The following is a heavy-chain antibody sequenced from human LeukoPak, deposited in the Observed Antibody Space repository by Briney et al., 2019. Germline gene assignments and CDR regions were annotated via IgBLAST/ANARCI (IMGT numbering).Heavy chain of an antibody. V-gene: IGHV1-24*01. J-gene: IGHJ4*02. CDR3: ATGAGGYFDY. CDR1: GYTLTELS. CDR2: FDPEDGET. D-gene: IGHD3-10*01. Sequence: ASVKVSFKVSGYTLTELSIHLVRQAPGKGLKWMGGFDPEDGETIYAQKFQGRVTMTEDTSTDTAYMELSSLRSEDTAVYYCATGAGGYFDYWGQGTLVTVSS.